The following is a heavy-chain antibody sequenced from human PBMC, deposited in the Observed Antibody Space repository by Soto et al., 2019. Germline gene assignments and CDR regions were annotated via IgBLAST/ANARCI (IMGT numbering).Heavy chain of an antibody. V-gene: IGHV4-31*03. Sequence: TSETLSLTCTVSGGSISSGGYYWSWIRQHPGKGLEWIGYIYYSGSTYYNPSLKSRVTISVDTSKNQFSLKLSSVTAADTAVYYCAREWLRNAFDIWGQGTMVTVSS. J-gene: IGHJ3*02. CDR1: GGSISSGGYY. D-gene: IGHD5-12*01. CDR3: AREWLRNAFDI. CDR2: IYYSGST.